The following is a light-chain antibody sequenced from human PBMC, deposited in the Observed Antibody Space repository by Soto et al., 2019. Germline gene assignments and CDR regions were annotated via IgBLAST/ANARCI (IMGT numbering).Light chain of an antibody. Sequence: DIRLTQSPSSLSASVGDRVTITCRASQGVGTFLAWYQHKPGKAPKSLIKTASTLQSVVPSRFSGSGSGTDFTLTISSLQPADFAPHSCQQYSTYPRPFGQGTRVDLK. J-gene: IGKJ5*01. V-gene: IGKV1D-16*01. CDR2: TAS. CDR3: QQYSTYPRP. CDR1: QGVGTF.